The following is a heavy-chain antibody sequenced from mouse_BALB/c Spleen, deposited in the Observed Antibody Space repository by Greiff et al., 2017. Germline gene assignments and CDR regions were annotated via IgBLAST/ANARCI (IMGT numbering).Heavy chain of an antibody. Sequence: VQLKESGGDLVKPGGSLKLSCAASGFTFSSYGMSWVRQTPDKRLEWVATISSGGSYTYYPDSVKGRFTISRDNAKNTLYLQMSSLKSEDTAMYYCARRGTTVPAWFAYWGQGTLVTVSA. D-gene: IGHD1-1*01. J-gene: IGHJ3*01. CDR3: ARRGTTVPAWFAY. V-gene: IGHV5-6*01. CDR2: ISSGGSYT. CDR1: GFTFSSYG.